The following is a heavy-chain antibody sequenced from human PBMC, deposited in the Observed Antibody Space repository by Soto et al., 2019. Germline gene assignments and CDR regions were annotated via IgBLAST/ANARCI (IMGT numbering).Heavy chain of an antibody. J-gene: IGHJ4*02. D-gene: IGHD6-19*01. CDR3: AKVGSDWYMGDY. Sequence: GGSLRLSCAASGFTFSSYAMSWVRQAPGKGLEWVSGISGGGSGTYYADSVKGRFTISRDNSKNTLYLQMNSLRAEDTAVYYCAKVGSDWYMGDYWGQGTLVTVSS. V-gene: IGHV3-23*01. CDR1: GFTFSSYA. CDR2: ISGGGSGT.